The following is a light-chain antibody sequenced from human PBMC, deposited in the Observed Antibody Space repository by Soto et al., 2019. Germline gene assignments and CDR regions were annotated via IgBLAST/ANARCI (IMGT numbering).Light chain of an antibody. V-gene: IGKV1-13*02. CDR2: DAS. CDR1: QGISSA. J-gene: IGKJ4*01. Sequence: AIQLTQSPSSLSASVGDRVTITCRASQGISSALAWYQQKPGKAPKLLIYDASSLESGVPARFSGSGSGTNCTLSISSLQPEDFATYYCRQFNSYPQKLTFGGGTKVEIK. CDR3: RQFNSYPQKLT.